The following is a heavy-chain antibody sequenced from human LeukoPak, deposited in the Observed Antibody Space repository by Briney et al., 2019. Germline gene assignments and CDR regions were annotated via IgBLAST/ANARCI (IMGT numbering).Heavy chain of an antibody. CDR1: GGSFSGYY. V-gene: IGHV4-34*01. J-gene: IGHJ2*01. D-gene: IGHD6-13*01. CDR3: ARVPRSYSSSWYRYWYFDL. CDR2: INHSGST. Sequence: SETLSLTCAAYGGSFSGYYWSWIRQPPGKGLEWIGEINHSGSTNYNPSLKSRVTISVDTSMNQFSLKLSSVTAADTAVYYCARVPRSYSSSWYRYWYFDLWGRGTLVTVSS.